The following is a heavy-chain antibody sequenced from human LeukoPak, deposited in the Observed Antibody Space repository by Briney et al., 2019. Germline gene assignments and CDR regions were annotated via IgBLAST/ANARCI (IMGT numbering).Heavy chain of an antibody. D-gene: IGHD2-8*01. CDR3: ASHDLYCTNGVCYENWSNDY. J-gene: IGHJ4*02. CDR2: ISGSGGGT. V-gene: IGHV3-23*01. CDR1: GFTFRSYA. Sequence: GGSLRLSCAASGFTFRSYAMSWVRQPPGKGLEWVSSISGSGGGTFYADSVKGRFTISRDNSKNTLYLQMNSLRAEDTDVYYCASHDLYCTNGVCYENWSNDYWGQGTLVTVSS.